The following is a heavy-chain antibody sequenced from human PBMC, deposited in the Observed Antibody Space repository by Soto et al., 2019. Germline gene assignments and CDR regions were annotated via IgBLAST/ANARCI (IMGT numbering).Heavy chain of an antibody. V-gene: IGHV3-72*01. CDR3: ARVGHNKVTRGYYYYGMDV. Sequence: PGGSLRLSCAASGFTFSDHYMDWVRQAPGKGLEWVGRNRNKANSYTTEYAASVKGRFTISRDDSKNSLYLQMNSLKTEDTAVYYCARVGHNKVTRGYYYYGMDVWGQGTTVTVSS. D-gene: IGHD4-17*01. CDR2: NRNKANSYTT. J-gene: IGHJ6*02. CDR1: GFTFSDHY.